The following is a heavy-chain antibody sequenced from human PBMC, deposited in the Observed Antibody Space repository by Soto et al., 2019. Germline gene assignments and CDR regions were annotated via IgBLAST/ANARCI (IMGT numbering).Heavy chain of an antibody. CDR1: GYTFSNYG. CDR3: AREDSGGLDY. V-gene: IGHV1-18*01. Sequence: XSVKVSCKASGYTFSNYGISWVRQAPGQGLEWMGWFSSYNGDARYAQNLQGRVTMTTDTSTSTAYMELWSLRSDDTAVYYCAREDSGGLDYWGQGTLVTVSS. CDR2: FSSYNGDA. J-gene: IGHJ4*02. D-gene: IGHD1-26*01.